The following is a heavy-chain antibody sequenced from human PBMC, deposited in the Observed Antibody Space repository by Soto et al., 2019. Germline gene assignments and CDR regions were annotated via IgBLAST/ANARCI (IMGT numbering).Heavy chain of an antibody. CDR2: ISHNDLK. CDR3: ARRNSXGAIAD. V-gene: IGHV4-4*01. CDR1: GDSVNTHDW. D-gene: IGHD2-21*01. J-gene: IGHJ4*02. Sequence: AETLXLXCAFSGDSVNTHDWWAWFRQPPGKRPEWIGEISHNDLKNYHPFLKTRLSFSISRDRSSLQFSLSLRSVTATDTAVYFCARRNSXGAIADWGQGKMVTVSS.